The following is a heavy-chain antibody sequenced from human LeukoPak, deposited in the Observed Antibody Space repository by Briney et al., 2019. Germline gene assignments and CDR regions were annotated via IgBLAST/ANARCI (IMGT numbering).Heavy chain of an antibody. CDR3: AKLLRGYSHGGFDS. CDR2: ISGSGGST. Sequence: GGSLRLSCAASGFTFSSYAMSWVRQAPGKGLEWVSTISGSGGSTYYADSVKGRFTISRDNSKNTLYLQMNSLRAEDTAMYYCAKLLRGYSHGGFDSWGQGNLVTVSS. J-gene: IGHJ4*02. V-gene: IGHV3-23*01. D-gene: IGHD5-18*01. CDR1: GFTFSSYA.